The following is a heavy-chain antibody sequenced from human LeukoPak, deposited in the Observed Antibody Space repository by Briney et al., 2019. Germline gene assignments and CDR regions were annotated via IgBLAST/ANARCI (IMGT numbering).Heavy chain of an antibody. V-gene: IGHV3-11*01. CDR1: GFIFSDSY. CDR2: ISSSGNTI. CDR3: ARNQQLGGHSYYYYGMDV. J-gene: IGHJ6*02. Sequence: GGSLRLSCAASGFIFSDSYMIWIRQAPGRGLEWVSYISSSGNTIYSADSVKGRFTISRDNAKNSLYLQMNSLRADDTAIYYCARNQQLGGHSYYYYGMDVWGQGTTVTVSS. D-gene: IGHD3-16*01.